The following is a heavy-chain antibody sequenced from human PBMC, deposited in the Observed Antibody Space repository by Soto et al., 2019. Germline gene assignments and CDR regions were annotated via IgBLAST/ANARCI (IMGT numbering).Heavy chain of an antibody. J-gene: IGHJ4*02. CDR3: AKRSGSGWSGVTYLDY. D-gene: IGHD6-19*01. CDR1: GFTFSNYA. Sequence: GSLRLSCAASGFTFSNYAMSWVRQAPGKGLEWVSAMSGSGSSTYYADSVKGRFTISRDNSRNTLYLQMNSLRAEDTAVYYCAKRSGSGWSGVTYLDYWGQGTLVTVSS. V-gene: IGHV3-23*01. CDR2: MSGSGSST.